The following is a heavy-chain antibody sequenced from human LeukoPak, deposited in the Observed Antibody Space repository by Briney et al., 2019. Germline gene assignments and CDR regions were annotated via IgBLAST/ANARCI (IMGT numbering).Heavy chain of an antibody. CDR2: ISSSSSYI. D-gene: IGHD6-19*01. CDR1: GFTFSSYS. V-gene: IGHV3-21*01. J-gene: IGHJ4*02. Sequence: PGGSLRLSCAASGFTFSSYSMNWVRQAPGKRLEWVSSISSSSSYIYYADSVKGRFTISRDNAKNSLYLQMNSLRAEDTAVYYCARGGQWLPKLLDYWGQGTLVTVSS. CDR3: ARGGQWLPKLLDY.